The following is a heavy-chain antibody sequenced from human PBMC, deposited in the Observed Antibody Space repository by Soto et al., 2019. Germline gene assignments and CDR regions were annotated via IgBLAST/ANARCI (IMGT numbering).Heavy chain of an antibody. CDR3: AKEDGYGGFNWFDP. V-gene: IGHV4-31*03. CDR1: GGYVSDGGYY. J-gene: IGHJ5*02. D-gene: IGHD4-17*01. Sequence: QVQLQESGPGLVKSSQTLSLTCTLAGGYVSDGGYYWTWIRQHPGKGLEWIGYIHYSGSTYSNTSLKSRLAISGDTSKNHIALNLSAVTAADTAVYYCAKEDGYGGFNWFDPWGQGTLVTVSS. CDR2: IHYSGST.